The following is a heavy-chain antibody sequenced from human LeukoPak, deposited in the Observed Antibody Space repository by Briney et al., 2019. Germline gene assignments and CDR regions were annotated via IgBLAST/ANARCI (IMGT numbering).Heavy chain of an antibody. CDR3: ARSLPGYSSSRWFDP. J-gene: IGHJ5*02. CDR2: INPNGGGT. CDR1: GYTFTGYY. D-gene: IGHD6-13*01. Sequence: ASVKVSCKASGYTFTGYYIHWVRQAPGQGLEWMGWINPNGGGTNYAQRFQGRVTMTRDTSISTAYMELSRLRSDDTAVYYCARSLPGYSSSRWFDPWGQGTLVTVSS. V-gene: IGHV1-2*02.